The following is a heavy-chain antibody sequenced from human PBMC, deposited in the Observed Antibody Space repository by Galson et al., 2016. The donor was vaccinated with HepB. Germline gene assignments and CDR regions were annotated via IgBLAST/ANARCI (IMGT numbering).Heavy chain of an antibody. Sequence: LRLSCAASGFIFSYDWMHWVRQTEGRGLTYIAHIDEDGSETSYADSVKGRFTISRDNAMDTVYLQMDRLRADDTGVYFCAKGGPEGTGTLDSWGQGTLVAVSS. CDR1: GFIFSYDW. CDR2: IDEDGSET. V-gene: IGHV3-74*01. J-gene: IGHJ4*02. D-gene: IGHD1-1*01. CDR3: AKGGPEGTGTLDS.